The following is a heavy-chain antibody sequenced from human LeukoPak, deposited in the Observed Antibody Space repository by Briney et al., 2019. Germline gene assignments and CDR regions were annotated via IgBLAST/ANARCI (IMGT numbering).Heavy chain of an antibody. D-gene: IGHD2-15*01. V-gene: IGHV3-21*01. CDR3: ARDLEEYCSGGSCSLFDY. CDR2: ISSSSSYI. Sequence: GGSLRLSCAASGFTFSSYSMNWVRQAPGKGLEWVSSISSSSSYIYYADSMKGRFTISRDNAKNSLYLQMNSLRAEDTAVYYCARDLEEYCSGGSCSLFDYWGQGTLVTVSS. J-gene: IGHJ4*02. CDR1: GFTFSSYS.